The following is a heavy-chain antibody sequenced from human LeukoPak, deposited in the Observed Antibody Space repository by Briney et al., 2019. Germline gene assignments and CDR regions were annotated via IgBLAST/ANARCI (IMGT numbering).Heavy chain of an antibody. CDR3: ASGHAWAAGGY. V-gene: IGHV1-46*01. Sequence: ASVKVSCKASEYTFTSYYMHWVRQAPGQGLEWMGIINPSGGSTSYAQKFQGRVTMTRDMSTSTVYMELSSLRSEDTAVYYCASGHAWAAGGYWGQGTLVTVSS. CDR2: INPSGGST. D-gene: IGHD6-13*01. CDR1: EYTFTSYY. J-gene: IGHJ4*02.